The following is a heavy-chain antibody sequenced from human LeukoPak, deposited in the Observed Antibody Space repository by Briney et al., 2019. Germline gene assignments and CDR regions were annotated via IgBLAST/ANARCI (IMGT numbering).Heavy chain of an antibody. CDR1: GFTVSSNY. CDR3: ARDPVVVVPAAMGPYGMDV. V-gene: IGHV3-66*01. Sequence: GGSLRLSCAASGFTVSSNYMSWVRQAPGKGLEWVSVIYSGGSTYYADSVKGRFTISRDNSKNTLYLQMNSLRAEDTAVHYCARDPVVVVPAAMGPYGMDVWGQGTTVTVSS. J-gene: IGHJ6*02. D-gene: IGHD2-2*01. CDR2: IYSGGST.